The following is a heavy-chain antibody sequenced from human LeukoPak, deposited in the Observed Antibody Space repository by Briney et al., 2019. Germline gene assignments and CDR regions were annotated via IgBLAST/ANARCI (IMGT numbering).Heavy chain of an antibody. J-gene: IGHJ3*02. V-gene: IGHV4-59*01. Sequence: SETLSLTCTVSGGSIGSYSWTWIRQPPGKGLEWIGSIYYSGRTNYIPSLKSRVTISVDTSKNQFSLELSSVTAADTAVYYCVRDRVLGAFDIWGQGTMVTVSS. CDR1: GGSIGSYS. CDR2: IYYSGRT. D-gene: IGHD3-16*01. CDR3: VRDRVLGAFDI.